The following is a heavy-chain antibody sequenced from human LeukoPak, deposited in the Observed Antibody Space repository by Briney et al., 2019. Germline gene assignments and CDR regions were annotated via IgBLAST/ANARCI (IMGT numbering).Heavy chain of an antibody. V-gene: IGHV1-2*02. J-gene: IGHJ4*02. D-gene: IGHD2-2*01. CDR2: INPNSGGT. CDR3: ARDQVGGVVPAASLNY. CDR1: GYTFTGYY. Sequence: ASVKVSCKASGYTFTGYYMHWVRQAPGQGLEWMGWINPNSGGTNYAQKFQGRVTMTRDTSISTVYMELSRLRSDDTAVYYCARDQVGGVVPAASLNYWGQGTLVTVSS.